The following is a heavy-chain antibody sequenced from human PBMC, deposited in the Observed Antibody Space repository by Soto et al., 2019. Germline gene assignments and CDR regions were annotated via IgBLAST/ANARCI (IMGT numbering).Heavy chain of an antibody. J-gene: IGHJ3*02. V-gene: IGHV3-48*01. CDR2: IMPGSSHI. CDR1: GFTFSIYS. Sequence: GGSLRLSCAASGFTFSIYSMNWVRQAPGKGPEWVSYIMPGSSHIFYADTVKGRFTISRDNAKDSLYLQMNSLRVEDTAVYYCTTGPNLRPLAAFDIWGQVTVVTVSS. CDR3: TTGPNLRPLAAFDI.